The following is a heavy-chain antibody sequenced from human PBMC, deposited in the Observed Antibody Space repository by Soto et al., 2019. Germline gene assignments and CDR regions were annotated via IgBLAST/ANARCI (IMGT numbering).Heavy chain of an antibody. CDR2: ISAYNGNT. CDR3: ARARAITGTTRGYYYYYYGMDV. V-gene: IGHV1-18*01. Sequence: ASVKVSCKASGYTFTSYGISWVRQAPGQGLEWMGWISAYNGNTNYAQKLQGRVTMTTDTSTSTAYMELRSLRSDDTAVYYCARARAITGTTRGYYYYYYGMDVWGQGTTVTVSS. D-gene: IGHD1-7*01. CDR1: GYTFTSYG. J-gene: IGHJ6*02.